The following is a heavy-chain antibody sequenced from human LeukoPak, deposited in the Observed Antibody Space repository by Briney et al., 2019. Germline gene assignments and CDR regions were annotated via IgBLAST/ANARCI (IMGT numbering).Heavy chain of an antibody. CDR2: ISAYNGNT. CDR3: ARDKDFGVVHDY. Sequence: ASVKVSCKASGYTFTSYGISWVRQAPGQGLEWMGWISAYNGNTNYAQKLQGRVTMTTDTSTSIAYMELRSLRSDDTAVYYCARDKDFGVVHDYWGQGTLVTVSS. J-gene: IGHJ4*02. CDR1: GYTFTSYG. V-gene: IGHV1-18*01. D-gene: IGHD3-3*01.